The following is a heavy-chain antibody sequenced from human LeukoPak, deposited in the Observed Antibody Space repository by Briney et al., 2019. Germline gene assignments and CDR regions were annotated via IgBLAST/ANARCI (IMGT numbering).Heavy chain of an antibody. CDR3: AKEGYCSSTSCYPKTYYYYGMDV. CDR1: GFTFHDFS. D-gene: IGHD2-2*01. CDR2: INWNSATV. Sequence: GTSLRLSCAASGFTFHDFSMYWVRQSPGKGLEWVSGINWNSATVVYADSVKGRFTISRDNAKNSLYLQMNSLRPEDTALYYCAKEGYCSSTSCYPKTYYYYGMDVWGQGTTVTVSS. J-gene: IGHJ6*02. V-gene: IGHV3-9*01.